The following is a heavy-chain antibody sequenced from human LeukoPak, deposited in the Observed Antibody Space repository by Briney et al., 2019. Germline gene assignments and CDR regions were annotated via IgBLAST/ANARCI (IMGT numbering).Heavy chain of an antibody. V-gene: IGHV1-46*01. Sequence: ASVKVSCKASGYTFTNYYMHWVRQAPGQGLEWMGIINPSGGSTSYAQKFQGRVTMTKDTSTSTLYMELSSLRSEDTAVYYCARDTDGYNYALGYWGQGTLVTVPS. J-gene: IGHJ4*02. CDR2: INPSGGST. CDR1: GYTFTNYY. CDR3: ARDTDGYNYALGY. D-gene: IGHD5-24*01.